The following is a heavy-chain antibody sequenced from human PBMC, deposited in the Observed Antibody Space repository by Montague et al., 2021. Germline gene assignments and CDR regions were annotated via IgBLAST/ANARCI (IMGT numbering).Heavy chain of an antibody. CDR1: GGSISSSSYY. CDR3: ARHVIGNYGMDV. J-gene: IGHJ6*02. CDR2: NCYSRST. V-gene: IGHV4-39*01. D-gene: IGHD3-16*02. Sequence: SETLSLTCTVSGGSISSSSYYWSWIRQPPGKGLEWIGSNCYSRSTYSNPSLKSRVTIYAYTYKNQFSLKLSSVTAADTSVYYCARHVIGNYGMDVWGQGTTVTVSS.